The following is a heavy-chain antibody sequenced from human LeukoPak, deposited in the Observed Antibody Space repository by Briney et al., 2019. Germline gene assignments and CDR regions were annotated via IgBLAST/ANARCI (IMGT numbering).Heavy chain of an antibody. J-gene: IGHJ3*02. CDR1: GFTFSSYA. CDR2: ISGSGGST. V-gene: IGHV3-23*01. CDR3: AKSSYCGGDCYLLAFDI. Sequence: GGSLRLSCAASGFTFSSYAMSWVRQAPGKGLEWVSAISGSGGSTYYADSVKGRFTISRDNSKNTLYLQMNSLRAEDTAVYYCAKSSYCGGDCYLLAFDIWGQGTMATVSS. D-gene: IGHD2-21*02.